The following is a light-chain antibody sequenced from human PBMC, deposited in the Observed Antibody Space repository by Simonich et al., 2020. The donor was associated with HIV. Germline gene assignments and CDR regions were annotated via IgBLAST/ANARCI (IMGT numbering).Light chain of an antibody. J-gene: IGLJ2*01. CDR3: CSYTSSSNVI. CDR1: SSDVGSFDC. CDR2: DVS. Sequence: QSALIQPPSVSGSPGQSVTISSTGTSSDVGSFDCVSWSQLHPGKAPPLMIYDVSQWPSGVSSRFSGSKSGNTASLTIAGLQAEDEADYYCCSYTSSSNVIFGGGTKLTVL. V-gene: IGLV2-14*02.